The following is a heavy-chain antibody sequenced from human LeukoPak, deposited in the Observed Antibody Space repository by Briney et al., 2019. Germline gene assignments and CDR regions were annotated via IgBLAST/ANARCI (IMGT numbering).Heavy chain of an antibody. Sequence: GGSLRLSCAASGFTFSSYGMHWVRQAPGKGLEWVAVTWHDGSNTYYADSVKGQFLLSRDNSLNTLYLQMNGLRAEDTAVYYCARDSDYGAGFDYWGQGTLVTVSS. D-gene: IGHD4-17*01. CDR2: TWHDGSNT. J-gene: IGHJ4*02. CDR3: ARDSDYGAGFDY. V-gene: IGHV3-33*01. CDR1: GFTFSSYG.